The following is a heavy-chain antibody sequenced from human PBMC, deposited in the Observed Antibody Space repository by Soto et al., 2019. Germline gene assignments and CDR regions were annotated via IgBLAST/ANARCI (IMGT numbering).Heavy chain of an antibody. V-gene: IGHV1-2*02. CDR1: GYTFTGYD. J-gene: IGHJ4*02. CDR2: INPNSGGT. CDR3: ARDSRPDLGY. Sequence: GASVKVSCKGSGYTFTGYDMHWVLQAPGQGLEWMGWINPNSGGTNYAQKFQGRVTMTRDTSISTAYMELSRLRSDDTAVYYCARDSRPDLGYWGQGTLVTVSS.